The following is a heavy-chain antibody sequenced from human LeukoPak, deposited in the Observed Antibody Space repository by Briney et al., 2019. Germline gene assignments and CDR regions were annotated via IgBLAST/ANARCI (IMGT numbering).Heavy chain of an antibody. CDR2: IYHSGST. J-gene: IGHJ4*02. CDR1: GGSISSGGYY. D-gene: IGHD5-18*01. V-gene: IGHV4-30-2*06. CDR3: ARLSAGYSYGLYYFDY. Sequence: SETLSLTCTVSGGSISSGGYYWSWIRQSPGKGLEWIGYIYHSGSTYYNPSLKSRITISVDRSKNQFSLKLSSVTAADTAVYYCARLSAGYSYGLYYFDYWGQGTLVTVSS.